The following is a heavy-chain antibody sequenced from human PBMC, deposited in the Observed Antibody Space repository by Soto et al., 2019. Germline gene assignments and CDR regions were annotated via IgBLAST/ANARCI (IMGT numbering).Heavy chain of an antibody. CDR1: GLTFSASS. D-gene: IGHD1-26*01. CDR2: IRNKADKYAK. V-gene: IGHV3-73*02. CDR3: CRQDARWGPCDY. J-gene: IGHJ4*02. Sequence: EVQLVESGGGLVQPGGSLKLSCVASGLTFSASSMNWVRQASGKGLEWVGRIRNKADKYAKVYAAPVQVRFTISRADSKSMEYLQMNSLNTDDTAGYYFCRQDARWGPCDYWGQGTLVTVSS.